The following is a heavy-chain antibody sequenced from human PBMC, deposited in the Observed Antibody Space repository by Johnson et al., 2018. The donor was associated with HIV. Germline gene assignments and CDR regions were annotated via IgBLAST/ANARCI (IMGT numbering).Heavy chain of an antibody. CDR3: AKDRGAARAFDAFDI. CDR1: GFTFSSYW. V-gene: IGHV3-7*01. CDR2: IKQDGSEK. J-gene: IGHJ3*02. D-gene: IGHD6-6*01. Sequence: MLLVESGGGLVQPGGSLRLSCAASGFTFSSYWMSWVRQAPGKGLEWVANIKQDGSEKYYADSVRGRFTISRENSKKPLYLQMNSLRAEDTAVYYCAKDRGAARAFDAFDIWGQGTMVTVSS.